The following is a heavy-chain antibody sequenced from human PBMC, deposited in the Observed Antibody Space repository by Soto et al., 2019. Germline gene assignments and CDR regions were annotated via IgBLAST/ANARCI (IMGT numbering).Heavy chain of an antibody. V-gene: IGHV1-18*01. CDR2: ISAYNSNT. Sequence: QVQLVQSGVEVKKPGASVMVSCKASGYTFTSYGVSWVRQAPGEGFEWMGWISAYNSNTNYAEKLQGRVTVTTDPSTSTAYMELTLLRSHHTALYSCARPSYDILTGYFPDDAFDIWGQETMVTVSS. D-gene: IGHD3-9*01. J-gene: IGHJ3*02. CDR3: ARPSYDILTGYFPDDAFDI. CDR1: GYTFTSYG.